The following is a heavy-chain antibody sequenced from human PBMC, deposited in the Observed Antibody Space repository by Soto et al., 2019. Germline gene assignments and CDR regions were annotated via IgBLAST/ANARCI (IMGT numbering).Heavy chain of an antibody. Sequence: ASVKVSCEASGYTFTSYAMHCVRQAPGQRLEWMGWINAGNGNTKYSQKFQGRVTITRDTSASTAYMELSSLRSEDTAVYYCATERGAYDSSGSVFGTLDYWGQGTLVTVSS. J-gene: IGHJ4*02. CDR3: ATERGAYDSSGSVFGTLDY. CDR2: INAGNGNT. D-gene: IGHD3-22*01. V-gene: IGHV1-3*01. CDR1: GYTFTSYA.